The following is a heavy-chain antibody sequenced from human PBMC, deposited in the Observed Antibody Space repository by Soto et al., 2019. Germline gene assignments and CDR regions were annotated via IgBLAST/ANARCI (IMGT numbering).Heavy chain of an antibody. CDR3: ARSPVDPAMISSFDP. J-gene: IGHJ5*02. V-gene: IGHV4-34*01. CDR1: GGSFSGYY. D-gene: IGHD5-18*01. CDR2: INHSGST. Sequence: SETLSLTCAVYGGSFSGYYWSWIRQPPGKGLEWIGEINHSGSTNYNPSLKSRVTISVDTSKNQFSLKLSSVTAADTAVYFCARSPVDPAMISSFDPSGQGVLVPVSS.